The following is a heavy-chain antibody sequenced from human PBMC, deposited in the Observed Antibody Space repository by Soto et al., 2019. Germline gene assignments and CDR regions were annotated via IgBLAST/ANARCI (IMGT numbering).Heavy chain of an antibody. CDR1: GFTFSSYP. V-gene: IGHV3-23*01. CDR2: ISGSDGST. Sequence: GGSLRLSCAASGFTFSSYPMSWVRQAPGKGLEWVSAISGSDGSTYYADSVKGRFTISRDNSKNTLYLQMNSLRAEDTAVYYCAKFRDWNYSNWFDPWGQGTLVTVSS. D-gene: IGHD1-7*01. CDR3: AKFRDWNYSNWFDP. J-gene: IGHJ5*02.